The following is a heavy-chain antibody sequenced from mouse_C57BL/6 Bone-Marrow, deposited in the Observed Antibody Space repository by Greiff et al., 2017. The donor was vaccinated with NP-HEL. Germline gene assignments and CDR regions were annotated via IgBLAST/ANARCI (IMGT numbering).Heavy chain of an antibody. CDR1: GFTFSDYG. CDR3: GSGWLLRGAMDY. CDR2: ISSGSSTI. Sequence: EVQGVESGGGLVKPGGSLKLSCAASGFTFSDYGMHWVRQAPEKGLEWVAYISSGSSTIYYADTVKGRFTISRDKAKNTLFLQMSRVGAEGTGMYFCGSGWLLRGAMDYWGQGTSVTVSS. J-gene: IGHJ4*01. D-gene: IGHD2-3*01. V-gene: IGHV5-17*01.